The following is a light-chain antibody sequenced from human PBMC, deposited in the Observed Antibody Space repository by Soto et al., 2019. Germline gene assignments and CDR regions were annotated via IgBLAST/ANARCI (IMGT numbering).Light chain of an antibody. Sequence: IVLTQSPGILSLSPGERATLSCRASQSVTSNALAWYQQKTAQAPRLLVYGASNRATGLPDRFSGSGSGTDFSLTISRLEPEDFAFYFCQQYSVRSPVTFGGGTNLEI. CDR1: QSVTSNA. V-gene: IGKV3-20*01. CDR3: QQYSVRSPVT. CDR2: GAS. J-gene: IGKJ4*02.